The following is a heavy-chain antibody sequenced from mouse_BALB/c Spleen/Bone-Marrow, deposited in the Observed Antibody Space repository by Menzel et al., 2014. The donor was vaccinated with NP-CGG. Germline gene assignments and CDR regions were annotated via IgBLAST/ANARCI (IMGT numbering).Heavy chain of an antibody. CDR1: GFNIKDTY. D-gene: IGHD1-1*01. J-gene: IGHJ3*01. CDR3: ASYYYGRAWFAY. V-gene: IGHV14-3*02. Sequence: EVKLVESGAELVKPGASVKLSCTAPGFNIKDTYMHWVKQRPEQGLEWIGRIDPANGNTKYDPKFQGKATITADTSSNTAYLQLSSLTSEDTAVYYCASYYYGRAWFAYWGQGTLVTVSA. CDR2: IDPANGNT.